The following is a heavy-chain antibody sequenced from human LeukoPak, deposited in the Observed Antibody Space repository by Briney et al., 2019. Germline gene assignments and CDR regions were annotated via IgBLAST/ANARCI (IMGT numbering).Heavy chain of an antibody. V-gene: IGHV3-74*01. J-gene: IGHJ4*02. Sequence: GGSLRLSCVASGFSFSSYWKHWVRQDPGKGLMWVARISSDGSDTKYGDSVKGRFTISRDNGKNTLYLQMNSLGAEDTAVYYCARDQTQLGPTTVDHWGQGIQVTVSS. CDR3: ARDQTQLGPTTVDH. D-gene: IGHD1-1*01. CDR1: GFSFSSYW. CDR2: ISSDGSDT.